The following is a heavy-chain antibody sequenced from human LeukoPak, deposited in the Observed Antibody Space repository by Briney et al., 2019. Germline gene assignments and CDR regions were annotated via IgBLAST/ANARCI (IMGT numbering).Heavy chain of an antibody. J-gene: IGHJ4*02. D-gene: IGHD2-15*01. V-gene: IGHV4-59*08. Sequence: PSETLSLTCTVSGGSISSYYWSWIRQPPGKGLEWIGYIYYSGSTNYNPSLKSRVTISVDTSKHQFSLKVHSVTAADTAVYYCVRQVVAVATTFDSWGQGMLVTVSS. CDR3: VRQVVAVATTFDS. CDR2: IYYSGST. CDR1: GGSISSYY.